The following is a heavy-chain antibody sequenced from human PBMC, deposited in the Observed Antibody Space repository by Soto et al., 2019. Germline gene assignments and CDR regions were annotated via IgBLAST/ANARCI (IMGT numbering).Heavy chain of an antibody. D-gene: IGHD3-22*01. CDR1: GFIFSSYW. CDR2: INSDGSTT. V-gene: IGHV3-74*01. CDR3: ARGLYEASGYYSY. Sequence: EVQLVESGGGLVQPGGSLRLSCAASGFIFSSYWMHWVRQAPGKGLVWVSRINSDGSTTHYADSVKGRFTISRDNAKSTLIITMNDLRVEDTATYYCARGLYEASGYYSYWGQGALVTVSS. J-gene: IGHJ4*02.